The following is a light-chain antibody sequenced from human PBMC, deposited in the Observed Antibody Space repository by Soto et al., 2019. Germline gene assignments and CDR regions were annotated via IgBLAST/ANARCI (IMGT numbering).Light chain of an antibody. J-gene: IGKJ4*01. CDR3: QHYGSSRLT. V-gene: IGKV3-20*01. CDR1: QSVSNSF. Sequence: IVLTQSPCTLSLSPGERASLSCRASQSVSNSFLAWYQQKAGQSPRLLIYAASARAIGIPDRFSGGGSRTDFTLTISRLEPEDSAVYYCQHYGSSRLTFGGGTKVDMK. CDR2: AAS.